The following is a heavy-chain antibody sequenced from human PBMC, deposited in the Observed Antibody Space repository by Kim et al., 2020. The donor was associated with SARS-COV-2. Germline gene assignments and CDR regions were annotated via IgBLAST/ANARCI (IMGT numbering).Heavy chain of an antibody. CDR1: GYSFTSYW. J-gene: IGHJ3*02. V-gene: IGHV5-51*01. D-gene: IGHD5-12*01. CDR2: IYPGDSDT. Sequence: GESLKISCKGSGYSFTSYWIGWVRQMPGKGLEWMGIIYPGDSDTRYIPSFQGQVTISADKSISTAYLQWSSLKASDTAMYYCARKIVATTTFWSLWAFDIWGQGTMVTVSS. CDR3: ARKIVATTTFWSLWAFDI.